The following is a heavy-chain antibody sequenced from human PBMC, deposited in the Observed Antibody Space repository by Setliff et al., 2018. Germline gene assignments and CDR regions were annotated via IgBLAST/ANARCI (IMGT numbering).Heavy chain of an antibody. J-gene: IGHJ4*02. CDR2: ISHSGST. Sequence: PSETLSLTCTVSGYSISSGHYWGWIRQPPGKGLEWIGSISHSGSTYYNPSLRSRVTISLDTSKNQFSPKLTSVTAADTAVYYCAGGRRYDYGWDFDYWGQGTLVTVPS. V-gene: IGHV4-38-2*02. D-gene: IGHD4-17*01. CDR3: AGGRRYDYGWDFDY. CDR1: GYSISSGHY.